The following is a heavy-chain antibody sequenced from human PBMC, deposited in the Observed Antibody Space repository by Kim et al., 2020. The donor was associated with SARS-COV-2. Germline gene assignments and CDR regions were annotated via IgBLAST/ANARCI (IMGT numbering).Heavy chain of an antibody. D-gene: IGHD2-2*01. CDR2: INHSGST. Sequence: SETLSLTCAVYGGSFSGYYWSWIRQPPGKGLEWIGEINHSGSTNYNPSLKSRVTISVDTSKNQFSLKLSSVTAADTAVYYCAPDCSSTSCLENWGEGTLVTVSS. CDR3: APDCSSTSCLEN. CDR1: GGSFSGYY. V-gene: IGHV4-34*01. J-gene: IGHJ4*02.